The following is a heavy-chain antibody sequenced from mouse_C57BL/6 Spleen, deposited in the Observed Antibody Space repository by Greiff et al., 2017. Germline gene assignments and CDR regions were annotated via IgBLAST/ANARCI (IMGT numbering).Heavy chain of an antibody. V-gene: IGHV1-5*01. Sequence: VQLKESGTVLARPGASVKMSCKTSGYTFTSYWMHWVKQRPGQGLEWIGAIYPGNSDTSYNQKFKGKAKLTAVTSASTAYMELSSLTNEDSAVYYCTRVRGYDYDGDYYAMDYGGQGTSVTVSS. CDR1: GYTFTSYW. J-gene: IGHJ4*01. D-gene: IGHD2-4*01. CDR2: IYPGNSDT. CDR3: TRVRGYDYDGDYYAMDY.